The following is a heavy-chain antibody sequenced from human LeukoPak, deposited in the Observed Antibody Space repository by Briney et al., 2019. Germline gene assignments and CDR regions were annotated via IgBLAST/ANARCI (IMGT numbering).Heavy chain of an antibody. V-gene: IGHV4-39*01. CDR1: GGSISSSSYY. J-gene: IGHJ4*02. Sequence: PSETLSLTCTVSGGSISSSSYYWGWIRQPTGKGLEWIGSIYYSGSTYYNPSLKSRVTISVDTSKNQFSLKLSSVTAADTAVYYCARLGDYVGFDYWGQGTLVTVSS. CDR3: ARLGDYVGFDY. D-gene: IGHD4-23*01. CDR2: IYYSGST.